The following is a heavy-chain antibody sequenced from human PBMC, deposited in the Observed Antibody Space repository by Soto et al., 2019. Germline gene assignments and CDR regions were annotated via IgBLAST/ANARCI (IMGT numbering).Heavy chain of an antibody. Sequence: PAGSVRHTCADSEFAYHSSRMIRVSQAPGKGLEWVANIKGDGSEKYYVDSVKGRFSISRDNAKNALYLQMDSLRTEDTALYYCVKSKENFAYNAFRPYHYWGQGTHVTVSS. V-gene: IGHV3-7*03. CDR1: EFAYHSSR. D-gene: IGHD1-20*01. CDR3: VKSKENFAYNAFRPYHY. CDR2: IKGDGSEK. J-gene: IGHJ4*02.